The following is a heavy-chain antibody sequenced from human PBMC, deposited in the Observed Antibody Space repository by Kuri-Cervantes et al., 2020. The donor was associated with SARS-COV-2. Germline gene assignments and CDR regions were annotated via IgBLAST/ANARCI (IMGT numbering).Heavy chain of an antibody. Sequence: KVSCKGSGYSFTSYWTGWVRQMPGKGLEWMGIIYPGDSDTRYSPSFQGQVTIPADKSISTAYLQWSSLKASDTAMYYCARPSDYCSSTSCLDYWGQGTLVTVSS. J-gene: IGHJ4*02. D-gene: IGHD2-2*01. CDR2: IYPGDSDT. CDR3: ARPSDYCSSTSCLDY. CDR1: GYSFTSYW. V-gene: IGHV5-51*01.